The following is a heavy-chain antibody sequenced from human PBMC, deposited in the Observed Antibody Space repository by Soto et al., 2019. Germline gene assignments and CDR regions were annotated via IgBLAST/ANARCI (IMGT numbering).Heavy chain of an antibody. CDR3: ARICGDCANY. D-gene: IGHD2-21*02. CDR2: ISSHNGNT. CDR1: GYTFTSYA. V-gene: IGHV1-18*04. Sequence: ASVKVSCKASGYTFTSYAITWVRQAPGQGLEWMGWISSHNGNTHYAQKLQGRVTLTTDTSTSTACMELRSLTSDDTAVYYCARICGDCANYWGQGTLVTVSS. J-gene: IGHJ4*02.